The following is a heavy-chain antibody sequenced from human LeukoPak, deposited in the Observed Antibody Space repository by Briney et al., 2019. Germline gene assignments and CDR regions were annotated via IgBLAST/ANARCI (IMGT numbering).Heavy chain of an antibody. CDR1: GGSISSGDYY. D-gene: IGHD3-22*01. CDR2: IYYSGST. J-gene: IGHJ6*02. CDR3: ARDAEYYDSSGPARIDYYYYYGMDV. Sequence: SETLSLTCTVSGGSISSGDYYWSWIRQPPGKGLEWIGYIYYSGSTYYNPSLKSRVTISVDTSKNQFSLKLSSVTAADTAVYYCARDAEYYDSSGPARIDYYYYYGMDVWGQGTTVTVSS. V-gene: IGHV4-30-4*01.